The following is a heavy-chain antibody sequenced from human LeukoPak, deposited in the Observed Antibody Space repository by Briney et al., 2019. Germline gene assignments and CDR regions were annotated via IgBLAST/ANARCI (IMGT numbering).Heavy chain of an antibody. V-gene: IGHV4-4*07. D-gene: IGHD3-9*01. CDR2: IYASGST. CDR1: RGSISRYY. Sequence: SETLSLTCTVPRGSISRYYWSCIRQPAGKGLEWIGRIYASGSTNYNPSLKSRVTMSVDTSKNQFSLKLSSVTAADTAVYYCAREGGVRYFDWFRSGDNWFDPWGQGTLVTVSS. J-gene: IGHJ5*02. CDR3: AREGGVRYFDWFRSGDNWFDP.